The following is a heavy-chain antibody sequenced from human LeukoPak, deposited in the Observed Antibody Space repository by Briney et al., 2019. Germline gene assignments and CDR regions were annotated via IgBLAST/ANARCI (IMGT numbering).Heavy chain of an antibody. J-gene: IGHJ6*03. Sequence: SETLSLTCTVSGGSISSYYWSWIRQPPGKGLEWIGTIYYSGTTYYNPSLESRVTISEDTSKNQFSLTLRSVTAADTSVYYCARQISDYYYYYMDVWGKGTTVTVSS. CDR3: ARQISDYYYYYMDV. CDR2: IYYSGTT. V-gene: IGHV4-59*04. CDR1: GGSISSYY. D-gene: IGHD3-10*01.